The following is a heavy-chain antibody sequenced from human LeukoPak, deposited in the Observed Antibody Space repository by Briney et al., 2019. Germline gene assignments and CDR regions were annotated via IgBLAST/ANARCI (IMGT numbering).Heavy chain of an antibody. D-gene: IGHD6-19*01. J-gene: IGHJ4*02. V-gene: IGHV1-3*01. Sequence: ASVKASCKASGYAFTKYAMNWVRQAPGQRLEWMGWIDAGNAKTKYSQKFQGRATITRDTSASTAYMELGSLRSEDTAVYYCAKGTWVRGSGWYYFDYWGQGTLVTVSS. CDR3: AKGTWVRGSGWYYFDY. CDR2: IDAGNAKT. CDR1: GYAFTKYA.